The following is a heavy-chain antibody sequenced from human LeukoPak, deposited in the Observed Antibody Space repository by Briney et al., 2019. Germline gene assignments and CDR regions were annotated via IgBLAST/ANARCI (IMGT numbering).Heavy chain of an antibody. CDR3: ARGGPYYYDSSGYYWYFDL. J-gene: IGHJ2*01. Sequence: GGSLRLSCAASGFTFSSYSMNWVRQAPGKGLEWVSSISSSSSYIYYADSVKGRFTISRDNAKNSLYLQMNSLRAEDTAVYYCARGGPYYYDSSGYYWYFDLWGRGTLVTVSS. CDR1: GFTFSSYS. CDR2: ISSSSSYI. D-gene: IGHD3-22*01. V-gene: IGHV3-21*01.